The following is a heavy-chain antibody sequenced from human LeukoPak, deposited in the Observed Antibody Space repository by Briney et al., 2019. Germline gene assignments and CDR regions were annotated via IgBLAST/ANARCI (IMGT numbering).Heavy chain of an antibody. D-gene: IGHD1-1*01. J-gene: IGHJ4*02. CDR1: GFTYTTYA. Sequence: PGGSLTLSCAASGFTYTTYAMRWVRQAPGKGLEWVSAISGSGGSTYYYTDSVKGRFTISRDSSKNTVYLQMNSLRAEDTAVYYCARGVGTAAKYYFDFWGQGTLLTVSS. CDR3: ARGVGTAAKYYFDF. CDR2: ISGSGGST. V-gene: IGHV3-23*01.